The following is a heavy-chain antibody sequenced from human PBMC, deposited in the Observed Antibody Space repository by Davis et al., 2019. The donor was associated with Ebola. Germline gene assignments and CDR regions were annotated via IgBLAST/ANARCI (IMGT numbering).Heavy chain of an antibody. V-gene: IGHV1-18*01. J-gene: IGHJ4*02. D-gene: IGHD3-3*01. CDR2: INIYNGHT. CDR3: VRDYDFVVDY. Sequence: ASVKVSCKASGYTFTNSGFAWVRQAPGQGLEWMASINIYNGHTNYAQKFQGRVTLTTDTSTNTAFMELRSLRSDDTAVYYCVRDYDFVVDYWGQGTLVTVSS. CDR1: GYTFTNSG.